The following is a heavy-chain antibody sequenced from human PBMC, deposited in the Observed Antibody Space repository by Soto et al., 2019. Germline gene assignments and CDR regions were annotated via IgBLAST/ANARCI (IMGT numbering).Heavy chain of an antibody. CDR2: ISYDGSNK. CDR3: ARSPMGYCSGGSCYSSPFDY. CDR1: GLTFSSYA. J-gene: IGHJ4*02. V-gene: IGHV3-30-3*01. D-gene: IGHD2-15*01. Sequence: SMRLSCAAAGLTFSSYAMHWLRQAPGKGLEWVAVISYDGSNKYYADSVKGRFTISRDNSKNTLYLQMNSLRAEDTAVYYCARSPMGYCSGGSCYSSPFDYWGQGTLVTVSS.